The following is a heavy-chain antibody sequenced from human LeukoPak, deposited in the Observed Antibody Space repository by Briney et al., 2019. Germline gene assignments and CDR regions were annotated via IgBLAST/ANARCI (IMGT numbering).Heavy chain of an antibody. J-gene: IGHJ4*02. CDR2: IDPRDGSA. CDR1: GYIFTNYY. Sequence: ASVKVSCTASGYIFTNYYIHWVRQAPGQGLEWVGIIDPRDGSANSAQQIQGRITVTRDTSTGTVYMDLSSLSSEDTAIYYCARGGTILYDYWGQGTQVTVSS. D-gene: IGHD1-1*01. CDR3: ARGGTILYDY. V-gene: IGHV1-46*01.